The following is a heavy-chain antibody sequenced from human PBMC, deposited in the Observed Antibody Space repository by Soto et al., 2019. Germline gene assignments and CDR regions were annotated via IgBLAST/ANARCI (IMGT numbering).Heavy chain of an antibody. V-gene: IGHV4-39*01. CDR2: VYYSGST. CDR1: GGSTNSRSDY. CDR3: ARQPRGPGYGERGLYFDY. Sequence: SETLSLTCTLSGGSTNSRSDYWGWIRQPPGKGLEWIGSVYYSGSTHDNPSLQSRVTISVDTSRNQFSLNLISVTAADTAVYFCARQPRGPGYGERGLYFDYWGQGTLVTVSS. J-gene: IGHJ4*02. D-gene: IGHD3-16*01.